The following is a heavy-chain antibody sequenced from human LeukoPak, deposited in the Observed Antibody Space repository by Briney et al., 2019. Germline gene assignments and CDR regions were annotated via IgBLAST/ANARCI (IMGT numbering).Heavy chain of an antibody. CDR2: ISGSGGST. CDR3: ATYDFWSAEFDY. V-gene: IGHV3-23*01. J-gene: IGHJ4*02. CDR1: GFTFSSYA. Sequence: PGGSLRLSCAASGFTFSSYAMSWVRQAPGKGLEWVSGISGSGGSTYYADSVKGRFTISRDNAKNSLYLQMNSLRAEDTAVYYCATYDFWSAEFDYWGQGTLVTVSS. D-gene: IGHD3-3*01.